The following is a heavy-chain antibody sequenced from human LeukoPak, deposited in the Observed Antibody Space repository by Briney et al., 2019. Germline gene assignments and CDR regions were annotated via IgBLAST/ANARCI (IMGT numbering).Heavy chain of an antibody. CDR2: IIPIFGTA. V-gene: IGHV1-69*13. CDR1: GGTFSSYA. CDR3: ARDPMACSSTSCWGHYYYYGMDV. J-gene: IGHJ6*04. Sequence: SVKVSCKASGGTFSSYAISWVRQAPGQGLEWMGGIIPIFGTANYAQKFQGRVTITADESTSTAYVELSSLRSEDTAVYYCARDPMACSSTSCWGHYYYYGMDVWGKGTTVTVSS. D-gene: IGHD2-2*01.